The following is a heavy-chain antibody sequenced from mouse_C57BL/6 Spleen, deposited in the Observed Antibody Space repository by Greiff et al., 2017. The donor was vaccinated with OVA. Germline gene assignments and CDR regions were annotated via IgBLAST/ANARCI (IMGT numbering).Heavy chain of an antibody. CDR3: ARSHFYGSSLAWFAY. Sequence: QVQLKQSGAELVMPGASVKLSCKASGYTFTSYWMHWVKQRPGQGLEWIGEIDPSDSYTNYNQKFKGKSTLTVDKSSSTAYMQLSSLTSEDSAVYYCARSHFYGSSLAWFAYWGQGTLVTVSA. D-gene: IGHD1-1*01. V-gene: IGHV1-69*01. CDR2: IDPSDSYT. CDR1: GYTFTSYW. J-gene: IGHJ3*01.